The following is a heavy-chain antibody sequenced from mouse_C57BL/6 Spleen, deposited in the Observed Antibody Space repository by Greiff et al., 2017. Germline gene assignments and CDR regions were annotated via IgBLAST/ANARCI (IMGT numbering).Heavy chain of an antibody. V-gene: IGHV1-82*01. CDR3: AREEITTVVASNFDY. CDR1: GYAFSSSW. D-gene: IGHD1-1*01. CDR2: LYPGDGDT. Sequence: QVPLQQSGPELVKPGASVKISCKASGYAFSSSWMNWVKQRPGTGLEWIGRLYPGDGDTNYNGKFKGKATLTADKSSSTAYMQLSSLTSEDSAVYFCAREEITTVVASNFDYWGQGTTLTVSS. J-gene: IGHJ2*01.